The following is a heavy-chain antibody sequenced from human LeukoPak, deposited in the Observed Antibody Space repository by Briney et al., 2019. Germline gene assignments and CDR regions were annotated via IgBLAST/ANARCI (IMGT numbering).Heavy chain of an antibody. D-gene: IGHD3-10*01. J-gene: IGHJ4*02. V-gene: IGHV3-48*04. Sequence: PGGSLRLSCAASGFTFSSYSMNWVRQAPGKGLEWVSYISSSSSTIYYADSVKGRFTISRDNAKNSLYLQMNSLRAEDTAVYYCARGQITKPRSYDPLPRHDYWGQGTLVTVSS. CDR1: GFTFSSYS. CDR2: ISSSSSTI. CDR3: ARGQITKPRSYDPLPRHDY.